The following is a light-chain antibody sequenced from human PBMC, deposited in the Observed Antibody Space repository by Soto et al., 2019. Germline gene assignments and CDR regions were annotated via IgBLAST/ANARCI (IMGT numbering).Light chain of an antibody. J-gene: IGKJ2*01. V-gene: IGKV1-39*01. CDR1: QTLTNF. CDR2: AAS. Sequence: DVQMTQSPSSLPASVGDRVTITCRASQTLTNFLNWYQQRPGKAPKLLIYAASNLQSGVPSRFSGSGSGTDFTLTISSLQPEDFATYYCQQTYSAPYTFGQGTNLEIK. CDR3: QQTYSAPYT.